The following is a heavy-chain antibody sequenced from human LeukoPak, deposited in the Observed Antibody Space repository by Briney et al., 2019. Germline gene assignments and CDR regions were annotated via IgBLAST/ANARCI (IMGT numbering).Heavy chain of an antibody. D-gene: IGHD6-19*01. V-gene: IGHV1-3*01. CDR2: INAANGNT. Sequence: ASVKVSCKPSGFNFITYTMHWVRQAPGQRLEWMGWINAANGNTQYSQKFRGRVTITRDTSASTAYMELSSLRSEDTAVYYCARGAPIRVAVAATFDPWGQGTLVTVPS. CDR3: ARGAPIRVAVAATFDP. J-gene: IGHJ5*02. CDR1: GFNFITYT.